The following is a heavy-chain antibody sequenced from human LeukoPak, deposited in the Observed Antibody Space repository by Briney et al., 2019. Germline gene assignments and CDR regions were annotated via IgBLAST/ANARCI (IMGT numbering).Heavy chain of an antibody. CDR2: FIPIFGTA. Sequence: GASVRVSCKASGGTFSSYAISWGRQAPGQGLEWMGGFIPIFGTANYAQKLQGRVTITTDESTSTAYMELSSLRSEHTAVYYCARAPRTDYDFWSGPYYYMDVWGKGTTVTVSS. CDR1: GGTFSSYA. V-gene: IGHV1-69*05. D-gene: IGHD3-3*01. J-gene: IGHJ6*03. CDR3: ARAPRTDYDFWSGPYYYMDV.